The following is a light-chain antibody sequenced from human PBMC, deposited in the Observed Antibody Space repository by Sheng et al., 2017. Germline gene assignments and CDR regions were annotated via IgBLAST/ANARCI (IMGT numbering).Light chain of an antibody. Sequence: DIQMTQSPSTLSASVGDRVTITCRATDNISRWLAWYQQKPGKAPRLLIYKASTLESGVPSRFSGSGSATEFTLTISSLQADDFATYYCQQFYDYPWTFGQGTK. J-gene: IGKJ1*01. CDR2: KAS. CDR1: DNISRW. CDR3: QQFYDYPWT. V-gene: IGKV1-5*03.